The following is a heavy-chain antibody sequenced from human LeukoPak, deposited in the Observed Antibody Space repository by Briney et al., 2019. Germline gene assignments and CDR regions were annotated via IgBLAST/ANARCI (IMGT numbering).Heavy chain of an antibody. CDR2: ISSSSSYI. CDR1: GFTFSSFS. D-gene: IGHD1-14*01. V-gene: IGHV3-21*01. CDR3: ATSRTFDY. J-gene: IGHJ4*02. Sequence: GGSLGLSGAASGFTFSSFSMNWVRKAPGKGLEWVSSISSSSSYIYYADSVKGRFTISRDNAKNTLYLQMNSLRAEDTAVYYCATSRTFDYWGQGTLVTVSS.